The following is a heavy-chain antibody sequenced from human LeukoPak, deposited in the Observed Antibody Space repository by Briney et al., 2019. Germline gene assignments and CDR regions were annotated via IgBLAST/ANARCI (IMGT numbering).Heavy chain of an antibody. D-gene: IGHD6-19*01. CDR2: IHYTGSS. V-gene: IGHV4-59*02. CDR3: ARMEGEWLPNAFDV. CDR1: GGSVNNYY. J-gene: IGHJ3*01. Sequence: SETLSLTCTVSGGSVNNYYWNWIRQSPGKGLEWLGYIHYTGSSNSNPSLKSRVTISVDTSKNQVSLKLSSVSIADTAVYYCARMEGEWLPNAFDVWGHGTMVTVSS.